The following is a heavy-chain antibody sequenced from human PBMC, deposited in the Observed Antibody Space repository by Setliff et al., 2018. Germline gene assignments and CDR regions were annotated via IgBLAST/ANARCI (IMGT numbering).Heavy chain of an antibody. CDR3: ARAVTYSNRWYAVGSFDI. Sequence: SETLSLTCTVSGVSISANHYWDWIRQPPGKGLEWSGNMNYGGTAYYNPSRKSLVAISIDTSKNQFSLKLASVTAADTVVYYCARAVTYSNRWYAVGSFDILGQVTMVTVAS. J-gene: IGHJ3*02. V-gene: IGHV4-31*01. CDR1: GVSISANHY. D-gene: IGHD6-13*01. CDR2: MNYGGTA.